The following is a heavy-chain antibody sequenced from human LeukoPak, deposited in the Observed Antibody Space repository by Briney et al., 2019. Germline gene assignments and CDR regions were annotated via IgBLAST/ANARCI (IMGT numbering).Heavy chain of an antibody. Sequence: SETLSLTCTVSGGSISSYDWSWIRQPPGKGLEWVGYIYYGGSTNYNPSLKSRVTISVDTSKNQFSLKLNSVTAADTAVYYCARHVNSVLFDWFDPWGQGTLVTVSS. CDR1: GGSISSYD. CDR2: IYYGGST. D-gene: IGHD2/OR15-2a*01. V-gene: IGHV4-59*08. CDR3: ARHVNSVLFDWFDP. J-gene: IGHJ5*02.